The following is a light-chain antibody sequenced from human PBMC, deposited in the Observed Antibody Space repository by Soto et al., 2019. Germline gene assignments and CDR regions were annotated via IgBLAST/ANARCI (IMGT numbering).Light chain of an antibody. CDR3: QQVNTYPVT. J-gene: IGKJ4*01. CDR2: TIS. CDR1: QDIKRF. Sequence: DVQLTQSPSFLAASVGDRPTITCRASQDIKRFLAWYQQKPGKAPKLLIYTISTWQSGVPSRFSGSGSGTEFTLTISSLQPDDFATYYCQQVNTYPVTFGGGTKVEI. V-gene: IGKV1-9*01.